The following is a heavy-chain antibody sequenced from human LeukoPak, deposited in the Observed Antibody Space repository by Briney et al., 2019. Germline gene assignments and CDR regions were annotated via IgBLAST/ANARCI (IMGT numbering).Heavy chain of an antibody. J-gene: IGHJ4*02. CDR2: IRYDGSNK. CDR1: GFTFSSYG. CDR3: ARRSGIAVAGAFDY. V-gene: IGHV3-30*02. D-gene: IGHD6-19*01. Sequence: GGSLRLSCAASGFTFSSYGMHWVRQAPGKGLEWVAFIRYDGSNKYYADSVKGRFTISRDNSKNTPYLQMNSLRAEDTAVYYCARRSGIAVAGAFDYWGQGTLVTVSS.